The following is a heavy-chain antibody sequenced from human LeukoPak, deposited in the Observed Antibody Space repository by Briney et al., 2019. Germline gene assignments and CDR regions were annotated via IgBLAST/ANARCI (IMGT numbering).Heavy chain of an antibody. CDR2: IFYSGST. CDR3: ARTLDCSSTSCSYGMDV. CDR1: GGSMSSYY. V-gene: IGHV4-59*12. J-gene: IGHJ6*02. D-gene: IGHD2-2*01. Sequence: SETLSLTCAVSGGSMSSYYWSWVRQPPGKGLEWIGYIFYSGSTNYNPALKSRVTISVGTSKNQFSPKLGSVTAADTAVYYCARTLDCSSTSCSYGMDVWGRGTTVTVPS.